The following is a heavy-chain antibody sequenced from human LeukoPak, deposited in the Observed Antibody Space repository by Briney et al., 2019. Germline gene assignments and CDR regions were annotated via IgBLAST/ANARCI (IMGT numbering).Heavy chain of an antibody. V-gene: IGHV3-21*01. D-gene: IGHD3-16*02. CDR2: ITSSSSYI. Sequence: PGGSLRLSCAASGFTFSSYTMNWVRQAPGKGLEWVSSITSSSSYIYYADSVKGRFTISRDNAKNSLYLQMNSLRAEDTAVYFCARDLNYDYIWGSYRPDYFGCWGQGTLVTVSS. CDR1: GFTFSSYT. CDR3: ARDLNYDYIWGSYRPDYFGC. J-gene: IGHJ4*02.